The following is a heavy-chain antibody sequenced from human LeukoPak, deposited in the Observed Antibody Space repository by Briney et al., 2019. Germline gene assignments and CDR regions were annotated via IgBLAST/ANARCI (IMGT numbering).Heavy chain of an antibody. Sequence: GGSLRLSCAASGFTFSSYGMHWVRQAPGKGLEWVAFIRYDGSNKYYADSVKGRFTISRDNSKNTLYLLMGSLRAEDMAVYYCARVGDVDYFDYWGQGTLVTVSS. CDR2: IRYDGSNK. CDR1: GFTFSSYG. D-gene: IGHD3-16*01. CDR3: ARVGDVDYFDY. V-gene: IGHV3-30*02. J-gene: IGHJ4*02.